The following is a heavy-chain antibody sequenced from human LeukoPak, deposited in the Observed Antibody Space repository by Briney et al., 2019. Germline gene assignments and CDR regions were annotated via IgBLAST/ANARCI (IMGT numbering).Heavy chain of an antibody. CDR3: ARTPTKYCSSTSCDTPYFDC. CDR2: MNLNSGNT. CDR1: GYTFTSYD. Sequence: ASVKVSCKASGYTFTSYDINWVRQATGQGLEWMGWMNLNSGNTGYAQKFQGRVTMTRNTSISTAYMELSSLRSEDTAVYYCARTPTKYCSSTSCDTPYFDCWGQGALVTVSS. V-gene: IGHV1-8*01. D-gene: IGHD2-2*02. J-gene: IGHJ4*02.